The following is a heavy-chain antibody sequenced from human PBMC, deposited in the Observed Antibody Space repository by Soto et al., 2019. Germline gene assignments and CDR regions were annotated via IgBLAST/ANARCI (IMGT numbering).Heavy chain of an antibody. Sequence: GGSLRLSCAASGFTFSSYAMHWVRQAPGKGLEWVAVISYDGSNKYYADSVKGRFTISRDNSKNTLYLQMNSLRAEDTAVYYCARDPGMSFGVVGDIDYWGQGTLVTVS. CDR1: GFTFSSYA. V-gene: IGHV3-30-3*01. J-gene: IGHJ4*02. D-gene: IGHD3-3*01. CDR3: ARDPGMSFGVVGDIDY. CDR2: ISYDGSNK.